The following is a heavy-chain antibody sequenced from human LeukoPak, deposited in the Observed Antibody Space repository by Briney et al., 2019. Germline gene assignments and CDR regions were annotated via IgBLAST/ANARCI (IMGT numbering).Heavy chain of an antibody. Sequence: GGSLRLSCAASGFTFSSYGMHWVRQAPGKGLEWVAFIRYDGSNKYYADSVKGRFTISRDNSKNTLYLQMNSLRAEDTAVYYCARGTERWFGELPTDYWGQGTLVTVSS. J-gene: IGHJ4*02. CDR3: ARGTERWFGELPTDY. D-gene: IGHD3-10*01. V-gene: IGHV3-30*02. CDR2: IRYDGSNK. CDR1: GFTFSSYG.